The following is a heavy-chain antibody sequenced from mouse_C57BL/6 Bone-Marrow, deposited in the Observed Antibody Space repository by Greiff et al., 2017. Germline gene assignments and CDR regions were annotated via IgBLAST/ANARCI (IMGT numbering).Heavy chain of an antibody. V-gene: IGHV1-69*01. CDR1: GYTFTSYW. CDR2: IDPSDSYT. CDR3: VRYIPSCYRSSYAMDY. Sequence: QVQLQQPGAELVMPGASVKLSCKASGYTFTSYWMHWVKQRPGQGLEWIGEIDPSDSYTNYNQKFKGKSTLTVDKSSSTAYMQLSSLTSEDSAVYYCVRYIPSCYRSSYAMDYWGQGTSVTVSS. J-gene: IGHJ4*01. D-gene: IGHD3-1*01.